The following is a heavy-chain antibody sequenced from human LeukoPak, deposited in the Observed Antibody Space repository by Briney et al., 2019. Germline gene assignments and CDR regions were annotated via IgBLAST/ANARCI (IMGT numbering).Heavy chain of an antibody. V-gene: IGHV3-66*01. CDR3: ARFTPRYFDWLPQDDY. Sequence: GGSLRLSCAASGFTVSSNYMSWVRQAPGKGLEWVSVIYSGGSTYYADSVKGRFTISRDNSKNTLYLQMNSLRAEDTAVYYCARFTPRYFDWLPQDDYWGQGTLVTVSS. D-gene: IGHD3-9*01. J-gene: IGHJ4*02. CDR2: IYSGGST. CDR1: GFTVSSNY.